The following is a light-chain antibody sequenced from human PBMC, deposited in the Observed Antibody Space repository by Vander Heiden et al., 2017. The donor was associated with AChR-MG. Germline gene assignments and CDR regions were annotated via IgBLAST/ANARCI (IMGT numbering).Light chain of an antibody. CDR1: SSDVGGYNY. J-gene: IGLJ1*01. Sequence: QSALTQPASVSGSPVQSITISCPGTSSDVGGYNYVSWYQQHPGKAPKLMIYDVSNRPSGVSNRFSGSKSGNTASLTISGLQAEDEADYYCSSYTSSSTLDVFGTGTKVTVL. CDR3: SSYTSSSTLDV. V-gene: IGLV2-14*01. CDR2: DVS.